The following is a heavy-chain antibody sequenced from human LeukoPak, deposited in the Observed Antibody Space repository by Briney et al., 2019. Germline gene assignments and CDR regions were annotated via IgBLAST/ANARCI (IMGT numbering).Heavy chain of an antibody. Sequence: SETLPLTCTVSGYSISSGYYWGWIRQPPGKGLEWIGSIYHSGSTYYNLSLKSRVTISVDTSKNQFSLKLSSVTAADTAVYYCARVIYQPLLGPGGIDYWGQGTLVTVSS. J-gene: IGHJ4*02. V-gene: IGHV4-38-2*02. CDR2: IYHSGST. CDR3: ARVIYQPLLGPGGIDY. D-gene: IGHD2-2*01. CDR1: GYSISSGYY.